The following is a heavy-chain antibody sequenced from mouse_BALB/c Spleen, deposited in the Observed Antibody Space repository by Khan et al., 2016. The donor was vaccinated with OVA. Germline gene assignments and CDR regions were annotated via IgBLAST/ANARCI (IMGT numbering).Heavy chain of an antibody. CDR3: AIGGITTGYFDY. Sequence: QVQLKESGTELARPGASVKLSCKASGYTFTSYWMQWVKQRPGQGLEWSGAIYPGDGNSRYTQKVKGKATLTADKSSSTAYMQLSSLASEDSAVYYCAIGGITTGYFDYWGPGPTLTVSS. CDR1: GYTFTSYW. V-gene: IGHV1-87*01. D-gene: IGHD1-2*01. CDR2: IYPGDGNS. J-gene: IGHJ2*01.